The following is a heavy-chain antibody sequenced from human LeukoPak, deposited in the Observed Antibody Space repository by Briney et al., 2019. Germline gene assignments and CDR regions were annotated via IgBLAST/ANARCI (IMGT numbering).Heavy chain of an antibody. D-gene: IGHD3-22*01. V-gene: IGHV4-59*01. Sequence: SETLSLTCTVSGGSISTYYWSWIRQPPGKGLEWIGNIYHSGSTNYNPSLKSRVTISVDTSKNQFSLRLTSVITADTAVYYCARREGYYDSSGYYWGFDYWGQGTLVIVSS. J-gene: IGHJ4*02. CDR1: GGSISTYY. CDR2: IYHSGST. CDR3: ARREGYYDSSGYYWGFDY.